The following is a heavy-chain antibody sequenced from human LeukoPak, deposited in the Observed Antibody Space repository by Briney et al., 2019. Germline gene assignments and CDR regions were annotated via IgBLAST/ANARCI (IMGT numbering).Heavy chain of an antibody. CDR2: MNPNSGNT. D-gene: IGHD3-3*01. CDR1: GYTFTSYD. J-gene: IGHJ4*02. Sequence: ASVKVSCKASGYTFTSYDINWVRQATGQGLEWMGWMNPNSGNTGYAQKFQGRVTMTRNTSISTAYMELSSLRSEDTAVYYCASGQTYYDFWSGYYSFGGFDYWGQGTLVTVSS. CDR3: ASGQTYYDFWSGYYSFGGFDY. V-gene: IGHV1-8*01.